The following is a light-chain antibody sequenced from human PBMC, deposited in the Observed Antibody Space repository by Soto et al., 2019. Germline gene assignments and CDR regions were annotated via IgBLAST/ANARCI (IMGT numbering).Light chain of an antibody. CDR2: GAF. CDR3: LQFSNYPLA. CDR1: QGLGSA. J-gene: IGKJ2*01. V-gene: IGKV1D-13*01. Sequence: AIQLAQSPSSLSASVGDRVTITCRASQGLGSALAWYQQRPGRTPKLLISGAFSLQSGVPSRFSGSGSGTDFTLTISSLQPEDFATYYCLQFSNYPLAFGQGTKVDIK.